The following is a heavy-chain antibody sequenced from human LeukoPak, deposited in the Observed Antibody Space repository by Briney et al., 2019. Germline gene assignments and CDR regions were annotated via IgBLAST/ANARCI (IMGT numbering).Heavy chain of an antibody. V-gene: IGHV3-23*01. D-gene: IGHD3-3*01. CDR2: ISSSSSTI. CDR3: AKYEVESRSSGAFDI. Sequence: GGTLRLSCAASGFIFSSHGMNWVRQAPGKGLEWVSYISSSSSTIYYADSVKGRFTISRDNSKNTLYLQMNSLRAEDTAVYYCAKYEVESRSSGAFDIWGQGIMVTVSS. J-gene: IGHJ3*02. CDR1: GFIFSSHG.